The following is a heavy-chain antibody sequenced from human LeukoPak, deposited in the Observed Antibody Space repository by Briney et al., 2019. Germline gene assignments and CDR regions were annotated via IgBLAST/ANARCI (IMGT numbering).Heavy chain of an antibody. Sequence: GGSLRLSCAASGFTFSNYAMSWVRQAPGKGLEWVSAITGSGGNTYYADSVKGRFTVSRDNSKSTLYLQMNSLRAEDTALYYCAKWGDYDVLTGYYVPDYWGQGTLVTVSS. CDR2: ITGSGGNT. CDR3: AKWGDYDVLTGYYVPDY. V-gene: IGHV3-23*01. D-gene: IGHD3-9*01. J-gene: IGHJ4*02. CDR1: GFTFSNYA.